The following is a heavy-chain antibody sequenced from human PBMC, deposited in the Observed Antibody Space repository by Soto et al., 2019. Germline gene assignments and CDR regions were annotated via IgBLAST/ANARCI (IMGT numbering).Heavy chain of an antibody. CDR3: ARQTLDIVATNGWLCEFDY. D-gene: IGHD5-12*01. Sequence: ASVKVSCKASGYTFTSYAMHWVRQAPGQRLEWMGWINAGNGNTKYSQKFQGRVTITRDTSASTAYMVLSSLRSEDTAVYYCARQTLDIVATNGWLCEFDYWGQGTLVTVSS. CDR2: INAGNGNT. J-gene: IGHJ4*02. V-gene: IGHV1-3*01. CDR1: GYTFTSYA.